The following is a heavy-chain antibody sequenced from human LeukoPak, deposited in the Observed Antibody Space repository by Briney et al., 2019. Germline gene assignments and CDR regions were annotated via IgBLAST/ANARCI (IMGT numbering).Heavy chain of an antibody. V-gene: IGHV1-2*06. J-gene: IGHJ3*02. Sequence: ASVKVSCKTSGYTFTGYYMHWVRQAPGQGLEWMGRINPSSGGTNYAQKFQGRVTMTRDASISTAYMELSRLRSDDTAFYYCARDIYDFLGGYSNDAFDIWGQGTMVTVSS. D-gene: IGHD3-3*01. CDR2: INPSSGGT. CDR3: ARDIYDFLGGYSNDAFDI. CDR1: GYTFTGYY.